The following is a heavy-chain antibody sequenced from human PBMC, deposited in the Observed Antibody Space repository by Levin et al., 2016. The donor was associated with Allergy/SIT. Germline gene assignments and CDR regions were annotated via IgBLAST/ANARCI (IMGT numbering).Heavy chain of an antibody. CDR3: ARDSGSWYKNWYFDL. V-gene: IGHV3-11*06. Sequence: GESLKISCAASGFNFSDYYMSWIRQAPGKGLEWVSYISDSNTYRNYADSVNGRFTISRDNAKNSLFLHMNSLRVEDTAVYFCARDSGSWYKNWYFDLWGRGTLVVVS. CDR2: ISDSNTYR. CDR1: GFNFSDYY. D-gene: IGHD6-13*01. J-gene: IGHJ2*01.